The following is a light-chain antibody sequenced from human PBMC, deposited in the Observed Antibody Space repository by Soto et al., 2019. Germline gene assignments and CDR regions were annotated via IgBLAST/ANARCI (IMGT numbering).Light chain of an antibody. CDR2: ATS. J-gene: IGKJ2*03. V-gene: IGKV3-20*01. CDR3: QQYGDYNSPRYS. Sequence: EIVLTQSPGTLSLSPGDRLTLSCRASQSVSSNYLAWYQQKPGQAPRLLIYATSARATGIPDRFSGSGSGTDFTLTISRLEPEDFAMYYCQQYGDYNSPRYSFGQGTRLEI. CDR1: QSVSSNY.